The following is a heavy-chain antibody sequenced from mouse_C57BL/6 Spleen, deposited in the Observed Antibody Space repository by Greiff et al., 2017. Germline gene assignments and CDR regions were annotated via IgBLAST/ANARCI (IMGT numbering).Heavy chain of an antibody. CDR1: GFTFSDYY. Sequence: EVKVVESGGGLVQPGGSLKLSCAASGFTFSDYYMYWVRQTPEQRLEWVAYISNGGGSTYYPHTVKGRFTISRDNAKNTLYLQLSRLKSEDTAMYYCAREGYGSFAYWGQGTLVTVSA. CDR2: ISNGGGST. J-gene: IGHJ3*01. D-gene: IGHD2-10*02. V-gene: IGHV5-12*01. CDR3: AREGYGSFAY.